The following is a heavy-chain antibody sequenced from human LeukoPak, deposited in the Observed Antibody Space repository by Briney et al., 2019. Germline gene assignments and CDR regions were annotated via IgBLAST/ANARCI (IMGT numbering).Heavy chain of an antibody. Sequence: SETLSLTCAVSGYSISSGYYRGWIRPPPGKGLEWIGSIYHSGSTYYNPSLKSRVTISVDTSKNQFSLKLSSVTAADTAVYYCARGYYDSSGAFDYWGQGTLVTVSS. CDR3: ARGYYDSSGAFDY. J-gene: IGHJ4*02. CDR1: GYSISSGYY. D-gene: IGHD3-22*01. CDR2: IYHSGST. V-gene: IGHV4-38-2*01.